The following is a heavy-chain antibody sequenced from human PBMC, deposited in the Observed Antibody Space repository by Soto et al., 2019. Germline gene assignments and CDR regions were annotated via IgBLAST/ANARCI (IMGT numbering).Heavy chain of an antibody. J-gene: IGHJ4*02. D-gene: IGHD2-15*01. CDR3: AREPAYGGRETFEY. CDR1: GFTFRRFT. Sequence: QVELVESGGGVVQRARSLRLSCAASGFTFRRFTMHWVRQAPGKGLEWVARISYDGGNKYYADSVKGRFTISRDNSKNTLYLQMVSLRTEDTAVYYCAREPAYGGRETFEYWGQGTLVTVSS. CDR2: ISYDGGNK. V-gene: IGHV3-30-3*01.